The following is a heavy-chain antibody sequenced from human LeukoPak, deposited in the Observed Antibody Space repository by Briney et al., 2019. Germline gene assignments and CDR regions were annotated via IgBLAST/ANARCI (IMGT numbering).Heavy chain of an antibody. Sequence: GGSLRLSCAASGFTFSSYAMHRVRQAPGKGLEWVAVISYDGSNKYYADSVKGRFTISRDNSKNTLYLQMNSLRAEDTAVYYCARDQASGSYYKDYFDYWGQGTLVTVSS. V-gene: IGHV3-30*04. J-gene: IGHJ4*02. D-gene: IGHD1-26*01. CDR3: ARDQASGSYYKDYFDY. CDR1: GFTFSSYA. CDR2: ISYDGSNK.